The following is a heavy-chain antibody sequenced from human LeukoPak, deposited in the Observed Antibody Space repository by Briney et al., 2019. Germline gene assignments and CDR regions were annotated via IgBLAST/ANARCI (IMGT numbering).Heavy chain of an antibody. CDR3: ARRGYYYDSSGYNDAFDI. D-gene: IGHD3-22*01. V-gene: IGHV4-34*01. CDR1: GGSFSGYY. CDR2: INHSGST. J-gene: IGHJ3*02. Sequence: KPSETLSLTCAVYGGSFSGYYWNWIRQPPGKGLEWIGEINHSGSTNYNPSLKSRVTISVDTSKNQFSLKLSSVTAADTAVYYCARRGYYYDSSGYNDAFDIWGQGTMVTVSS.